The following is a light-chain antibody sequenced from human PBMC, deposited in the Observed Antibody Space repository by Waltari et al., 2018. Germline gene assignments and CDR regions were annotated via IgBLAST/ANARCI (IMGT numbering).Light chain of an antibody. CDR3: AAWDDSVTGPV. Sequence: QSMLTQPPSASGTPGQRVTISCSGSSSDIGSNDVYWYKQLPGTAPQLVIFRKNQRPPGVPAVFSGSKSGTSASLAISGLQSDDAAYYHCAAWDDSVTGPVFGGGTKLTVL. CDR2: RKN. V-gene: IGLV1-47*01. CDR1: SSDIGSND. J-gene: IGLJ3*02.